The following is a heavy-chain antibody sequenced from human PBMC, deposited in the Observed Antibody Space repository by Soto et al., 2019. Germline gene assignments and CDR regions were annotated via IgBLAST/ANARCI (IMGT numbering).Heavy chain of an antibody. V-gene: IGHV3-30-3*01. CDR1: GFTFSSYA. CDR3: ARARLFNPPLD. Sequence: ESGGGVVQPGTSLRLSCAASGFTFSSYAMLWVRQAPGKGLEWVAVMSYDGINEYYADSVKGRFTISRDNSKNTLFLQMNTLRPEDTAVYYCARARLFNPPLDWGQGALVTVSS. J-gene: IGHJ4*02. CDR2: MSYDGINE. D-gene: IGHD2-21*01.